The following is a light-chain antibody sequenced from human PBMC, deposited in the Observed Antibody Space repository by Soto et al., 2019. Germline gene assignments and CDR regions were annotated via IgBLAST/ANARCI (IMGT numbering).Light chain of an antibody. Sequence: QSVLTQPPSVSGAPGQRVTISCTGCRAAYDVHWYQQVPGTAPKLLIYGNNNRPSGVPERFSGSKSGTSASLAITGLQAEDEADYYCQSYDSSVSGSKVFGTGTKVTVL. V-gene: IGLV1-40*01. CDR2: GNN. CDR1: RAAYD. J-gene: IGLJ1*01. CDR3: QSYDSSVSGSKV.